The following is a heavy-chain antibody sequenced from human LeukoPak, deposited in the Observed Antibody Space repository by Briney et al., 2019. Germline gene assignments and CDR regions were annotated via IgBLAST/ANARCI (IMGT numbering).Heavy chain of an antibody. D-gene: IGHD2-21*02. J-gene: IGHJ5*02. V-gene: IGHV4-59*01. CDR1: GGSISSYY. CDR2: IYYSGST. CDR3: ARRVTSNCLDP. Sequence: SETLSLTCTVSGGSISSYYWSWIRQPPGKGLEWIGYIYYSGSTKYNPSLKSRVTISVDTSKNQFSLKLSSVTAADTAVYYCARRVTSNCLDPWGQGTLVTVSS.